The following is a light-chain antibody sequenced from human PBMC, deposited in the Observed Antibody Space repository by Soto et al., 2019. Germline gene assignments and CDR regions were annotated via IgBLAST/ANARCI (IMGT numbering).Light chain of an antibody. Sequence: QSVLTQPPSVSAAPGQTVTISCSGSSSNIGNNYVSWYQQLPGTAPKLLIYENNKRPSGIPDRFSASKSGTSATLGITGLQTGDEADYYCGTWDSSLSAVVFGGGTKLTVL. J-gene: IGLJ2*01. CDR2: ENN. V-gene: IGLV1-51*02. CDR3: GTWDSSLSAVV. CDR1: SSNIGNNY.